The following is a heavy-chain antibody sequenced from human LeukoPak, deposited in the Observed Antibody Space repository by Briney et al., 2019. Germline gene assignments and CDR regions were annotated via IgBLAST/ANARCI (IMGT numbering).Heavy chain of an antibody. CDR1: GFTFSNYG. Sequence: PGGSLSLSCAASGFTFSNYGMNWVRQAPGKGLEWVSVTDTSGVITYYTDSVKGRFTISRDNSKNTLNLQMDSLRVEDTAVYYCVKGDTGVIRRYYLDSWGQGTLVTVSS. V-gene: IGHV3-23*05. CDR2: TDTSGVIT. D-gene: IGHD2-8*02. CDR3: VKGDTGVIRRYYLDS. J-gene: IGHJ4*02.